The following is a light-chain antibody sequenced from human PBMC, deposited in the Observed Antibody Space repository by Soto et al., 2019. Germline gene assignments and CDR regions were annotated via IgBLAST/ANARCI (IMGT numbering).Light chain of an antibody. V-gene: IGLV2-23*01. CDR1: SSDVGSYNL. CDR2: EGS. J-gene: IGLJ2*01. CDR3: CSYAGSSTFGV. Sequence: QSVLTQPASVSGSPGQSITISCTGTSSDVGSYNLVSWYQQHPGKAPKLMIYEGSKRPSGVSNRFSGSKSGNTASLTISGLQAEDEAGYYCCSYAGSSTFGVFGGGTKLTVL.